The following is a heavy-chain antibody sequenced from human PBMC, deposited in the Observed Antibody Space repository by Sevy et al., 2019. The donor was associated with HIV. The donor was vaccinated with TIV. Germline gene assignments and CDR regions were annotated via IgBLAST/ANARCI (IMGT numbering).Heavy chain of an antibody. CDR1: GFTFSSYW. CDR2: IKQDGSEK. V-gene: IGHV3-7*01. Sequence: GGSLRLSCAASGFTFSSYWMSWVRQAPGKGLEWVANIKQDGSEKYYVDSVKGRFTISRDNAKNSLYLQMNSLRAEDTAVYYCARDVFWSGYYMDYMDVWGKWTTVTVSS. CDR3: ARDVFWSGYYMDYMDV. J-gene: IGHJ6*03. D-gene: IGHD3-3*01.